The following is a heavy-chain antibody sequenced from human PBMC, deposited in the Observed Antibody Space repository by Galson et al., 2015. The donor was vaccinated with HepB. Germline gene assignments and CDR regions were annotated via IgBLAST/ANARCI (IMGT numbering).Heavy chain of an antibody. CDR3: ARGRTHDYGDYFDC. CDR2: IYTGGDT. V-gene: IGHV3-53*01. J-gene: IGHJ4*02. D-gene: IGHD4-17*01. CDR1: GFTVSSNY. Sequence: SLRLSCAASGFTVSSNYMSWVRQAPGKGLEWVSVIYTGGDTFYADSVKGRFTIFRDNSKNTLYLQMNSLRAEDTALYYCARGRTHDYGDYFDCWGQGTLVTVSS.